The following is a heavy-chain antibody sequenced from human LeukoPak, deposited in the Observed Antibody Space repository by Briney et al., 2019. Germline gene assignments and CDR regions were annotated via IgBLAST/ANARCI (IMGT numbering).Heavy chain of an antibody. Sequence: GGSLRLSCAASGYTFSRHGIHWVRQAPGKGLEWVAVVWYDGRNRDYVDSVKGRFTISKDNSNNMVFLQMDRLRAEDTAVYYCARLWGGNGYSGGSLNLWGQGTLVTVSS. CDR2: VWYDGRNR. J-gene: IGHJ5*02. V-gene: IGHV3-33*01. CDR3: ARLWGGNGYSGGSLNL. D-gene: IGHD3-16*01. CDR1: GYTFSRHG.